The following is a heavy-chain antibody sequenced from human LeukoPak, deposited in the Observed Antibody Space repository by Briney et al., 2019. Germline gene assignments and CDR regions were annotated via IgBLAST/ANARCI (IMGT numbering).Heavy chain of an antibody. J-gene: IGHJ4*02. CDR2: IKQDGSEK. CDR1: GFTFSSYW. D-gene: IGHD6-19*01. Sequence: GGSLRLSCAASGFTFSSYWMSWVRQAPGKGLEWVANIKQDGSEKYYVDSVKGRFTISRDNAKNSLYLQMNSLRAEDTAVYYCARERRIAVAIDFDYWGQGTLVTVSS. CDR3: ARERRIAVAIDFDY. V-gene: IGHV3-7*01.